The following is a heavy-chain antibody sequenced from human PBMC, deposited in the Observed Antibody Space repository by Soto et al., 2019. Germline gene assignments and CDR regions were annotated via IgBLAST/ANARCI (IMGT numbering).Heavy chain of an antibody. D-gene: IGHD6-13*01. CDR3: TRGAAGVVVAGAPVYYYGMDV. V-gene: IGHV3-72*01. J-gene: IGHJ6*02. CDR2: SRNKANSYST. Sequence: EVQLVQSGGGLVQPGGSLRLSCAASGFTFSDHYMDWVRQTPGKGLEWVGRSRNKANSYSTEYAASVKGRFTVSRDDSKKLLYLQMNSLKLGDTAVYYCTRGAAGVVVAGAPVYYYGMDVWGQGTTVTVSS. CDR1: GFTFSDHY.